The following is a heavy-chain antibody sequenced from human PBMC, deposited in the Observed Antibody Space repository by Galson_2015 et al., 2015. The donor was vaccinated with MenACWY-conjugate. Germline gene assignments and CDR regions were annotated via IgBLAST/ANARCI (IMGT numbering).Heavy chain of an antibody. CDR2: IDWDGDE. CDR1: GFSLGTSGMC. D-gene: IGHD7-27*01. V-gene: IGHV2-70*12. J-gene: IGHJ4*02. Sequence: PALVKPTQTLTVTCTFSGFSLGTSGMCVSWIRQPPGKALEWLALIDWDGDEYYNTSLKTRLSISKDTSKNQVVLTVTNMDPADTATYYCARRWGLLGPHFDYWGQGILVTVSS. CDR3: ARRWGLLGPHFDY.